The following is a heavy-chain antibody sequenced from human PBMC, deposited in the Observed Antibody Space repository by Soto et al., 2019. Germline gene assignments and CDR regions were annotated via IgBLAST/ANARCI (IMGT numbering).Heavy chain of an antibody. D-gene: IGHD2-21*01. CDR3: AICGPYAERLR. Sequence: SETLSLTCTVYGDSINNYCWTWILQPPGKRLEWIAFIYYTGSTGYDPALQSRASISVDTSRNQFSLSLSSVTPADTAVYYFAICGPYAERLRWGPGTLVSGSS. V-gene: IGHV4-59*01. CDR2: IYYTGST. J-gene: IGHJ4*02. CDR1: GDSINNYC.